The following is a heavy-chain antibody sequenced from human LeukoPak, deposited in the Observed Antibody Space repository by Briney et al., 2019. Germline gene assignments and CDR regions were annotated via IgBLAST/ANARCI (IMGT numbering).Heavy chain of an antibody. J-gene: IGHJ4*02. CDR3: ARESLTRGGNYFDY. Sequence: GGSLRLSCAASGFTFSSYAMHWVRQAPGKGLEWVAVISYDGTNKYYADSVKGRFTISRDNSKNTLYLQMNSLRAEDTAVYYCARESLTRGGNYFDYWGQGTLVTVSS. V-gene: IGHV3-30-3*01. CDR2: ISYDGTNK. D-gene: IGHD5-12*01. CDR1: GFTFSSYA.